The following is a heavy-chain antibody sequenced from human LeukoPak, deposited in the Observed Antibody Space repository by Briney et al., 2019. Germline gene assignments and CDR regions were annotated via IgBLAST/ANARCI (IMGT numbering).Heavy chain of an antibody. J-gene: IGHJ3*02. CDR1: GFTFSSYS. V-gene: IGHV3-21*01. Sequence: GGSLRLSCAASGFTFSSYSMNWVRQAPGKGLEWVSSISSSSSYIYYADSVKGRFTISRDNAKNSLYLQMNSLRAEDTAVYYCARLGWWLNAFDIWGQGTMVTVSS. CDR2: ISSSSSYI. D-gene: IGHD2-21*01. CDR3: ARLGWWLNAFDI.